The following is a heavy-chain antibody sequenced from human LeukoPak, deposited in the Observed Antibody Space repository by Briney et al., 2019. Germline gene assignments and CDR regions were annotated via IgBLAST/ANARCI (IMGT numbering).Heavy chain of an antibody. V-gene: IGHV1-69*04. Sequence: SVKVSCKASGGTFSSYAISWVRQAPGQGLEWMGRIIPILGIANYAQKFQGRVTITADKSTSTAYMELSSLRSEDTAVYYCARVGLRLGELFWRQPWHFDYWGQGTLVTVSS. D-gene: IGHD3-16*01. CDR3: ARVGLRLGELFWRQPWHFDY. CDR1: GGTFSSYA. CDR2: IIPILGIA. J-gene: IGHJ4*02.